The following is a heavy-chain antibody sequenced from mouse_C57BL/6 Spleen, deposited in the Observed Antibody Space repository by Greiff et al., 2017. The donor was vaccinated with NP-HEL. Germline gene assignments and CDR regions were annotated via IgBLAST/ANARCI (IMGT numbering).Heavy chain of an antibody. Sequence: EVMLVESGGGLVKPGGSLKLSCAASGFTFSSYAMSWVRQTPEKRLEWVATISDGGSYTYYPDNVKGRFTISRDNAKNNLYLQMSHLKSEDTAMYYCARVGSSYSWFAYWGQGTLVTVSA. CDR2: ISDGGSYT. CDR3: ARVGSSYSWFAY. J-gene: IGHJ3*01. D-gene: IGHD1-1*01. V-gene: IGHV5-4*03. CDR1: GFTFSSYA.